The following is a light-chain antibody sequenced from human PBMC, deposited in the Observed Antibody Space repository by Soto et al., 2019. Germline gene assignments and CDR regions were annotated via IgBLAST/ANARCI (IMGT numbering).Light chain of an antibody. CDR2: GAS. CDR1: QSVTRD. Sequence: EILVTQSPATLSVSPGERVTLSCRASQSVTRDLAWYQQKPGQAPRLLIYGASTRATGIPARFSGSGSGTAFTLTINSLQSEDFAIYYCQQYRTFGQGTRVEI. V-gene: IGKV3-15*01. J-gene: IGKJ1*01. CDR3: QQYRT.